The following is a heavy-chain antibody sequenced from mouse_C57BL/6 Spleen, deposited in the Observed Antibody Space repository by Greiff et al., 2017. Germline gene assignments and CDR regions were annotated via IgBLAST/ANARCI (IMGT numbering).Heavy chain of an antibody. Sequence: QVQLQQPGAELVKPGASVKLSCKASGYTFTSYWMHWVKQRPGQGLEWIGMIHPNSGSTNYNEKFKSKATLTVDKSSSTAYMQLSRLTSEDSAVYYCARGDYGYDDGDDYAMGYWGQGTSVTVSS. V-gene: IGHV1-64*01. D-gene: IGHD2-2*01. CDR1: GYTFTSYW. CDR2: IHPNSGST. CDR3: ARGDYGYDDGDDYAMGY. J-gene: IGHJ4*01.